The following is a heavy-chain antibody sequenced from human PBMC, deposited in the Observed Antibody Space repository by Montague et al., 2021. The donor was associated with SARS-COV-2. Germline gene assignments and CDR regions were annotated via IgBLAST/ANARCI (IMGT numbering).Heavy chain of an antibody. J-gene: IGHJ6*02. CDR2: IHTSGST. Sequence: SETLSLTCTVSGGSISSYYWSWIRQSAGKGLEWIGRIHTSGSTDYNPSLNSRVTMSVDTSKNQFSLKLSSVTAADTAVYYCASGKYYDFWSGYYSHDYVSGMDAGGQGTTVTVSS. V-gene: IGHV4-4*07. CDR3: ASGKYYDFWSGYYSHDYVSGMDA. D-gene: IGHD3-3*01. CDR1: GGSISSYY.